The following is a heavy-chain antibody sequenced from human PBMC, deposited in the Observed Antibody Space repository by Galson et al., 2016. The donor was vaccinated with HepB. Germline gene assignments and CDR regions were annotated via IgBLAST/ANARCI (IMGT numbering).Heavy chain of an antibody. V-gene: IGHV3-30*19. Sequence: SLRLSCAASGFTFSSYAMHWVRQAPGKGLEWVAVISYDAHNKYYADSVKGRFTISRDSSRNTVSLQMNNLTTEDTALYFCARGSGPPMDVWGQGTTVTVSS. J-gene: IGHJ6*02. CDR3: ARGSGPPMDV. CDR1: GFTFSSYA. D-gene: IGHD1-1*01. CDR2: ISYDAHNK.